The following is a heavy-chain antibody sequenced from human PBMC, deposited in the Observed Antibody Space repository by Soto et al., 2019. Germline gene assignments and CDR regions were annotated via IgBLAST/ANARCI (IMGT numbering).Heavy chain of an antibody. Sequence: SETLSLTCAVSGGSISSSNWWSWVRQPPAKGLEWIGSILYMWSTYYNRSLKSRVTISVDTSKNQFSLKLSSVTAADTAVYYCARHLTYCSAGSCYYYFPYYGMQDWGQARRSTVSS. J-gene: IGHJ6*02. CDR1: GGSISSSNW. V-gene: IGHV4-39*01. CDR3: ARHLTYCSAGSCYYYFPYYGMQD. D-gene: IGHD2-15*01. CDR2: ILYMWST.